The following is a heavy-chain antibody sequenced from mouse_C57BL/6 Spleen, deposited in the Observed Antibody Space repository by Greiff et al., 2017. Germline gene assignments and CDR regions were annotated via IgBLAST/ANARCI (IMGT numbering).Heavy chain of an antibody. J-gene: IGHJ1*03. CDR3: TRRALPVTTGDWYFDV. CDR2: IYPGNSDT. V-gene: IGHV1-5*01. CDR1: GYTFTSYW. D-gene: IGHD2-1*01. Sequence: VQLKESGPVLARPGASVKMSCKTSGYTFTSYWMHWVKQRPGQGLEWIGAIYPGNSDTSYNQKFKGKAKMTAVTSASTAYMEHSSLTKEDSAVYYGTRRALPVTTGDWYFDVWGTGTTVTVSS.